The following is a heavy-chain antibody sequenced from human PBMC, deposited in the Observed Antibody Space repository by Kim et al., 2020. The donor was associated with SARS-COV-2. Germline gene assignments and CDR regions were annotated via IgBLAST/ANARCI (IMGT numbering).Heavy chain of an antibody. Sequence: SETLSLTCTVSGGSISSGDYYWSWIRQPPGKGLEWIGYIYYSGSTYYNPSLKSRVTISVDTSKNQFSLKLSSVTAADTAVYYCARVHDPNVLLWFGSPGSWFDPWGQGTLVTVSS. J-gene: IGHJ5*02. V-gene: IGHV4-30-4*01. CDR2: IYYSGST. CDR3: ARVHDPNVLLWFGSPGSWFDP. CDR1: GGSISSGDYY. D-gene: IGHD3-10*01.